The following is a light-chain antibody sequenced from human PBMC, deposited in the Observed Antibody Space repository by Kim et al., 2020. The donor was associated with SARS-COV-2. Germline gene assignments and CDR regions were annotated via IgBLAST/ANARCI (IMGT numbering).Light chain of an antibody. Sequence: TLSCSGSSSNSGSNTVGSAVNWYQHLPGTAPKLLIYTDNQRPSGVPDRFSGSKSGTSASLAISGLQSEDEADYYCATWDDSLNGWVFGGGTQLTVL. CDR3: ATWDDSLNGWV. CDR1: SSNSGSNT. CDR2: TDN. V-gene: IGLV1-44*01. J-gene: IGLJ3*02.